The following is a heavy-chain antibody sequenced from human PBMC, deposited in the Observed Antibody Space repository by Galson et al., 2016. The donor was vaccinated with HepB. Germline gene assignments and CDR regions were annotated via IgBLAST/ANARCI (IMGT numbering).Heavy chain of an antibody. Sequence: VKVSCKASGYTFTSYVISWVRQAPGQGLEWMGGISVYNGDTRYAQKFQGRVTMTTDTSTSTAYMDLRSLRSDDTAVYYCARARSGIGDAGCMDVWGQGTTVTVSS. CDR2: ISVYNGDT. CDR1: GYTFTSYV. CDR3: ARARSGIGDAGCMDV. J-gene: IGHJ6*02. D-gene: IGHD1-26*01. V-gene: IGHV1-18*01.